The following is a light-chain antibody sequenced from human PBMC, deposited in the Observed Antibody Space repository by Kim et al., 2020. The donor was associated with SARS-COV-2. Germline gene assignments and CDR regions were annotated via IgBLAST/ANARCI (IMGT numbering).Light chain of an antibody. CDR3: AAWDDRMNGRV. V-gene: IGLV1-47*01. Sequence: QSVLTQSPSASGNPGQRVTISCSGTSSNIGSNFVYWYQQLPGSAPKVLIFRNNQRPSGVPDRFSGSRSGTSASLAISGLRSEDEAMYYCAAWDDRMNGRVFGGGTKVTVL. CDR1: SSNIGSNF. J-gene: IGLJ3*02. CDR2: RNN.